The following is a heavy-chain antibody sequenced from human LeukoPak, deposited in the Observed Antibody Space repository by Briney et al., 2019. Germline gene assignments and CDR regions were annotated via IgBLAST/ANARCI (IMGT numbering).Heavy chain of an antibody. D-gene: IGHD4-17*01. CDR1: GFTFSSYW. V-gene: IGHV3-7*01. Sequence: GGSLRLSCVASGFTFSSYWMSWVRQAPGKGLEWVANIKQDGSEKYYVDSVKGRFTISRDNAKNSLYLQMNSLRAEDTAVYYCATRATVTTSRDYWGQGTLVTVSS. CDR2: IKQDGSEK. CDR3: ATRATVTTSRDY. J-gene: IGHJ4*02.